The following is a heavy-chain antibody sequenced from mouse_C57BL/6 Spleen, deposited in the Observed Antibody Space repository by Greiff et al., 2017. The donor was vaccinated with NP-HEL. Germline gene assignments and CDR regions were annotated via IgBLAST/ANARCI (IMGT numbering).Heavy chain of an antibody. Sequence: VQLQQSGAELVRPGASVKLSCTASGFNIKDDYMHWVKQRPEQGLEWIGWIDPENGDTEYASKFQGKATITADTSSNTAYLQLSSLTSEDTAVYYCTTPTTVVAPYAMDYWGQGTSVTVSS. J-gene: IGHJ4*01. D-gene: IGHD1-1*01. CDR2: IDPENGDT. CDR3: TTPTTVVAPYAMDY. CDR1: GFNIKDDY. V-gene: IGHV14-4*01.